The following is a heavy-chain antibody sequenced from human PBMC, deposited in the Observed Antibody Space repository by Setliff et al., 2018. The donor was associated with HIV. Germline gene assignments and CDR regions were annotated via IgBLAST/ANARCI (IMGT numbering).Heavy chain of an antibody. Sequence: SETLSLTCAVYGGSFSGYSWTWIRQSPVKGLEWIGEINDSGSTNYNPSLKSRVTITVDTSKNQLSLKLNSVTAADTAVYYCARVKRHDSSGYYPPSHYYYMDVWGKGTTVTVSS. V-gene: IGHV4-34*01. D-gene: IGHD3-22*01. CDR3: ARVKRHDSSGYYPPSHYYYMDV. J-gene: IGHJ6*03. CDR2: INDSGST. CDR1: GGSFSGYS.